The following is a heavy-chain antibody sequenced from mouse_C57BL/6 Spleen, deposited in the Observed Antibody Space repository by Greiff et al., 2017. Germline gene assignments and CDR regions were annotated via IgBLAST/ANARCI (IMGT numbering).Heavy chain of an antibody. V-gene: IGHV3-6*01. CDR1: GYSITSGYY. D-gene: IGHD1-1*01. J-gene: IGHJ3*01. Sequence: EVQLQESGPGLVKPSQSLSLTCSVTGYSITSGYYWNWIRQFPGNKLEWMGYISYDGSNNYNPSLKNRISITRDTSKNQFFLKLNSVTTEDTATYYCAREITTVVAKFAYWGQGTLVTVSA. CDR3: AREITTVVAKFAY. CDR2: ISYDGSN.